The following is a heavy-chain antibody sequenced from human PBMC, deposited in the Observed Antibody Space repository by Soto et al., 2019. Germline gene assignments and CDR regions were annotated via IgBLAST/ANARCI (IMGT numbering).Heavy chain of an antibody. CDR3: ATRMPTDY. CDR1: GGSFSDYH. D-gene: IGHD2-2*01. CDR2: IDHSGSA. Sequence: PSETLSLTCAVYGGSFSDYHWSWIRQPPGKGLEWIGEIDHSGSANYNPSLESRVTISVDTSKNQFSMRLTSVTAADTALYYCATRMPTDYWGQGTLVTVSS. V-gene: IGHV4-34*01. J-gene: IGHJ4*02.